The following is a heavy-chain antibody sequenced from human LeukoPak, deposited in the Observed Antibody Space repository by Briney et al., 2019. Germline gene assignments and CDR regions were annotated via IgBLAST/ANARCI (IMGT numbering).Heavy chain of an antibody. CDR2: IIPIFGTA. V-gene: IGHV1-69*05. Sequence: GASVKVSCKASGGTFSSYAISWVRQAHGQGLEWMGGIIPIFGTANYAQKFQGRVTITTDESTSTAYMELSSLRSEDTAVYYCASRPTIFGVVTPSWFDPWGQGTLVTVSS. J-gene: IGHJ5*02. CDR3: ASRPTIFGVVTPSWFDP. CDR1: GGTFSSYA. D-gene: IGHD3-3*01.